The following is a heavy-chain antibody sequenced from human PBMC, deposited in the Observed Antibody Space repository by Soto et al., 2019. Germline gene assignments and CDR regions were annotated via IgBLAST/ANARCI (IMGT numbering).Heavy chain of an antibody. CDR2: IYYSGST. J-gene: IGHJ4*02. CDR1: GGSISSGGYY. V-gene: IGHV4-31*03. CDR3: ARAGWFGEAVGYYFDY. Sequence: QVQLQESGPGLVKPSQTLSLTCTVSGGSISSGGYYWSWIRQHPGKGLEWIGYIYYSGSTYYNPSLKSRVTISVDTSKNQFSLKLSSVTAADTAVYYCARAGWFGEAVGYYFDYWGQGTLVTVSS. D-gene: IGHD3-10*01.